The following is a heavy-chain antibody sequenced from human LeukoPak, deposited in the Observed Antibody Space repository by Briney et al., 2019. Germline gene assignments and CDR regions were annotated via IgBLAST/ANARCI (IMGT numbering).Heavy chain of an antibody. J-gene: IGHJ4*02. CDR2: IYYSGTT. Sequence: SETLSLTCTVSGGSISSGDYYWSWIRQPPGKGLEWIGYIYYSGTTYYNPSLKSRLTISVDTSKNQFSLKLSSVTAADTAVYYCARTDSSGYYGDYWGQGILVTVSS. V-gene: IGHV4-30-4*01. CDR1: GGSISSGDYY. CDR3: ARTDSSGYYGDY. D-gene: IGHD3-22*01.